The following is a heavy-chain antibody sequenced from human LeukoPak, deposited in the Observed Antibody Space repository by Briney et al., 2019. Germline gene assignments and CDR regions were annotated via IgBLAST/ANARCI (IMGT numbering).Heavy chain of an antibody. Sequence: SETLSLTCTVSGGSISSYYWSWIRQPPGKGLEWIGYIYYSGSTNYNPSLKSRVTISVDTSKNQFSLKLSAVTAADTGVYYCARERPTVYGDLGYHYMDLWGKGTTVTVSS. CDR2: IYYSGST. CDR1: GGSISSYY. D-gene: IGHD4-17*01. V-gene: IGHV4-59*01. CDR3: ARERPTVYGDLGYHYMDL. J-gene: IGHJ6*03.